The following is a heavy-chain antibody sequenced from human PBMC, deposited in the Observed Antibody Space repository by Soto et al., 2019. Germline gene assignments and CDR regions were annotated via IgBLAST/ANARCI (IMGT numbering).Heavy chain of an antibody. CDR1: GYSFPSQW. J-gene: IGHJ4*02. CDR3: ARPLGGSYREPHFDY. Sequence: GESLKISCKGSGYSFPSQWIGWVRQMPGKGLEWMGIIYPGDSDTRYSPSFQGQVTISADKSISTAYLQWSSLKASDTAMYYCARPLGGSYREPHFDYWGQGALVTVSS. CDR2: IYPGDSDT. D-gene: IGHD1-26*01. V-gene: IGHV5-51*01.